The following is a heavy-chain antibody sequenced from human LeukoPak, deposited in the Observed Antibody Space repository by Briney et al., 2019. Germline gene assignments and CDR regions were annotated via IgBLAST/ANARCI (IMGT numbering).Heavy chain of an antibody. CDR2: ISGSGGST. D-gene: IGHD3-3*01. J-gene: IGHJ5*02. CDR1: GGSISSYF. V-gene: IGHV3-23*01. CDR3: AKGGNYDFWSGNNWFDP. Sequence: PSETLSLTCTVSGGSISSYFWSWVRQAPGKGLEWVSAISGSGGSTYYADSVKGRFTISRDNSKNTLYLQMNSLRAEDTAVYYCAKGGNYDFWSGNNWFDPWGQGTLVTVSS.